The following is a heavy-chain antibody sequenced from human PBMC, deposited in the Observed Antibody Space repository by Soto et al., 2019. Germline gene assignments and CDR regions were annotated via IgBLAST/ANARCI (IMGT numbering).Heavy chain of an antibody. D-gene: IGHD5-18*01. V-gene: IGHV1-69*06. Sequence: QVQLVQSGAEVKKPGSSVKVSCKASGGTFSSYAISWVRQAPGQGLEWMGGIIPIFGTANYAQKFQGRVTITADKSTSTAYMELSSLRTEDTAVYYWASLVDTAMVTGYFDYWGQGTLVTVSS. CDR2: IIPIFGTA. CDR3: ASLVDTAMVTGYFDY. J-gene: IGHJ4*02. CDR1: GGTFSSYA.